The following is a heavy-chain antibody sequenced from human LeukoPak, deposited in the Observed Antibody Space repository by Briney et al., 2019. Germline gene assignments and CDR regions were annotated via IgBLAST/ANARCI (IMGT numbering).Heavy chain of an antibody. CDR2: IKEDGTET. Sequence: GGSLRLSCAASGFIFSSYWMSWVRQAPGKGLEWVASIKEDGTETYFVDSVKGRFTISRDNAKNSLYLQMNSLRAEDTAVYYCARDGGYSSSWWSYWGQGTLVTVSS. CDR1: GFIFSSYW. CDR3: ARDGGYSSSWWSY. V-gene: IGHV3-7*01. J-gene: IGHJ4*02. D-gene: IGHD6-13*01.